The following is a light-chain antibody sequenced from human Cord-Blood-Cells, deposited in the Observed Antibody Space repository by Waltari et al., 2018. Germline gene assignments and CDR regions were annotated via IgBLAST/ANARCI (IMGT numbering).Light chain of an antibody. V-gene: IGKV3-20*01. J-gene: IGKJ2*01. CDR3: QQYGSSPPYT. CDR1: PSVSRSY. Sequence: EIVLTQSPGTLSLSPGERATLSFRASPSVSRSYLAWYQQKPGQAPRLLIYGASSRATGIPDRFSGSGSGTDFTLTISRLEPEDFAVYYCQQYGSSPPYTFGQGTKLEIK. CDR2: GAS.